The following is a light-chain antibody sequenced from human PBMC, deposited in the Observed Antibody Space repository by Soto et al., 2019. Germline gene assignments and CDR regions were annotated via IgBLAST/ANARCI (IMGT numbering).Light chain of an antibody. CDR1: QSVTSNY. CDR2: GAS. J-gene: IGKJ3*01. CDR3: QHYGSSLLFT. Sequence: EIVLTQSPGTLSLSPGERATLSCRASQSVTSNYLAWYQQKPGQAPRLLIYGASSRATGIPDRFSGSESETDFTLTISRLEPEDFAVYYCQHYGSSLLFTFGPGTKVDIK. V-gene: IGKV3-20*01.